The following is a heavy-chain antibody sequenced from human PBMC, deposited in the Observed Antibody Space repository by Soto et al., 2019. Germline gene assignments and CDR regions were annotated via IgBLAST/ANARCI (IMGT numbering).Heavy chain of an antibody. CDR1: GGSISSGGYY. D-gene: IGHD5-18*01. CDR3: ARDGGSYGYFVSY. J-gene: IGHJ4*02. CDR2: IYYSGST. Sequence: SETLSLTCTVSGGSISSGGYYWSWIRQHPGKGLEWIGYIYYSGSTYYNPSLKSRVTISVDTSKNQFSLKLSSVTAADTAVYYCARDGGSYGYFVSYWGQGTLVTVSS. V-gene: IGHV4-31*03.